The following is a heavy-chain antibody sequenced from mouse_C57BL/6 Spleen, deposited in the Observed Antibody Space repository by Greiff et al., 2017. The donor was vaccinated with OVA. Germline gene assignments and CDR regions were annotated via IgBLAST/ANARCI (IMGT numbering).Heavy chain of an antibody. J-gene: IGHJ3*01. CDR2: INHYNGGT. CDR1: GYTFTDYY. CDR3: AGDYDWFAY. D-gene: IGHD2-4*01. Sequence: EVPLQQSGPVLVKPGASVKMSCKASGYTFTDYYMNWVKQSHGKSLEWIGVINHYNGGTSYNQKFKGKATLTVDQSTSTAYMELNRLTSENSAVYYCAGDYDWFAYWGQGTLVTVSA. V-gene: IGHV1-19*01.